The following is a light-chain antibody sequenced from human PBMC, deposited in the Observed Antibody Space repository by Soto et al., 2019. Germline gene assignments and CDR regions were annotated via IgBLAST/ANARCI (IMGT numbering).Light chain of an antibody. Sequence: DIVMTQSPDSLAVSLGERATINCKSSQSVLLTSNNKNYLAWYQQKPGQPPKLLIYWASTRESGVPDRFSASGSGTDFTLPITSLQAQHLAVYHGQQYYSTPSTFGQGTRLEIK. CDR2: WAS. CDR3: QQYYSTPST. J-gene: IGKJ5*01. CDR1: QSVLLTSNNKNY. V-gene: IGKV4-1*01.